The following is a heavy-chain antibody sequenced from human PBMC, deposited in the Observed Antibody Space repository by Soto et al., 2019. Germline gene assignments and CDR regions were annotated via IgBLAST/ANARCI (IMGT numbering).Heavy chain of an antibody. V-gene: IGHV3-7*01. Sequence: WVSLRLSCSASGFTFSSYWMSWVRQAPVKGLEWVANIKQDGSEKYYVDSVKGRFTISRDNAKNSLYLQMNSLRAEDTAVYYCARVLITMVRGASFDYWGQGTLVTVSS. J-gene: IGHJ4*02. D-gene: IGHD3-10*01. CDR1: GFTFSSYW. CDR2: IKQDGSEK. CDR3: ARVLITMVRGASFDY.